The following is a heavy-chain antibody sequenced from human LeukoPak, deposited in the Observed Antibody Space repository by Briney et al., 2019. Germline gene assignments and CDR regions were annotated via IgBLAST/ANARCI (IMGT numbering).Heavy chain of an antibody. D-gene: IGHD5-12*01. CDR1: GGSISSYY. Sequence: SETLSLTCTVSGGSISSYYWSWIRQPPGKGLEWIGYIYYSGSTNYNPSLKSRVTISVDTSKNQFSLKLSSVTAADTAVYYCARDRGPRSAFDIWGQGTMVTVSS. V-gene: IGHV4-59*01. J-gene: IGHJ3*02. CDR2: IYYSGST. CDR3: ARDRGPRSAFDI.